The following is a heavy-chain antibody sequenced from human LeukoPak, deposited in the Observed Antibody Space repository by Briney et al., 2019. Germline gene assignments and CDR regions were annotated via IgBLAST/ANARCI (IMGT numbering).Heavy chain of an antibody. D-gene: IGHD2-21*02. V-gene: IGHV1-69*04. CDR3: ARGGYCGGDCYSGKWYDAFDI. Sequence: SVKVSCKASGYTFNSSYMHWVRQAPGQGLEWMGRIIPILGIANYAQKFQGRVTITADKSTSTAYMELSSLRSEDTAVYYCARGGYCGGDCYSGKWYDAFDIWGQGTMVTVSS. J-gene: IGHJ3*02. CDR2: IIPILGIA. CDR1: GYTFNSSY.